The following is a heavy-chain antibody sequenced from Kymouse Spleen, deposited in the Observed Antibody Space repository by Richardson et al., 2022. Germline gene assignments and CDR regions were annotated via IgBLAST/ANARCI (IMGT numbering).Heavy chain of an antibody. V-gene: IGHV1-8*01. CDR3: AREDFGVVIPLYYYYGMDV. Sequence: QVQLVQSGAEVKKPGASVKVSCKASGYTFTSYDINWVRQATGQGLEWMGWMNPNSGNTGYAQKFQGRVTMTRNTSISTAYMELSSLRSEDTAVYYCAREDFGVVIPLYYYYGMDVWGQGTTVTVSS. CDR2: MNPNSGNT. CDR1: GYTFTSYD. J-gene: IGHJ6*02. D-gene: IGHD3-3*01.